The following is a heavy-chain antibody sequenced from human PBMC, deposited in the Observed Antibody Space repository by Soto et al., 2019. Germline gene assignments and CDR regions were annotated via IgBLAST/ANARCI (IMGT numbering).Heavy chain of an antibody. CDR1: GYTFTSYY. D-gene: IGHD5-18*01. CDR3: ARVGGYSYGGVDY. Sequence: QVQLVQSGAEVKKPGASVKVSCKASGYTFTSYYMHWVRQAPGQGLEWMGIINPSGGSTTYAQKSXXRXXMTRDTSTSTVYMELSSLRSEDPAVYYCARVGGYSYGGVDYWGQGTLVTVSS. V-gene: IGHV1-46*01. J-gene: IGHJ4*02. CDR2: INPSGGST.